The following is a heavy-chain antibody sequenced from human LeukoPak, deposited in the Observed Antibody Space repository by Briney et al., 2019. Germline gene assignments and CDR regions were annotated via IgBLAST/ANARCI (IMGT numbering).Heavy chain of an antibody. CDR2: INAGNGNT. D-gene: IGHD6-19*01. J-gene: IGHJ4*02. V-gene: IGHV1-3*01. CDR3: ARDPTQWLVFRTFEVKGYYFDY. Sequence: ASVEVSCKASGYTFTSYAMHWVRQAPGQRLEWMGWINAGNGNTKYSQKFQGRVTITRDTSASTAYMELSSLRSEDTAVYYCARDPTQWLVFRTFEVKGYYFDYWGQGTLVTVSS. CDR1: GYTFTSYA.